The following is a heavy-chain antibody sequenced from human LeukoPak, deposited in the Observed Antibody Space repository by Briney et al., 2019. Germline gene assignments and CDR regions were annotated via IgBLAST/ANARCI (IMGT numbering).Heavy chain of an antibody. J-gene: IGHJ3*02. D-gene: IGHD2-15*01. CDR2: IYYSGST. V-gene: IGHV4-31*03. Sequence: SETLSLTCTVSGGSISSGGYYWSWIRQHPGKGLEWIGYIYYSGSTYYNPSLKSRVTISVDTSKNQFSLKLSSVTAADTAVYYCARGRGWSGAFDIWGQGTMVTVSS. CDR3: ARGRGWSGAFDI. CDR1: GGSISSGGYY.